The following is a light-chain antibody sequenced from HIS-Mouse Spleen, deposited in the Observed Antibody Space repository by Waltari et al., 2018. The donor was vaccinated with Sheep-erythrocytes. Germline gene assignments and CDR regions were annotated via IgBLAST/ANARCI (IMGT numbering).Light chain of an antibody. V-gene: IGLV2-11*01. CDR2: DVS. CDR3: CSYAGSYNHV. Sequence: QSALTQPRSVSGSPGQSVTISCTGTSRDGGGYNHVSWYQQHPGKAPKLLIYDVSKRPSGVPDRFSGSKSGNTASLTISGLQAEDEADYYCCSYAGSYNHVFATGTKVTVL. J-gene: IGLJ1*01. CDR1: SRDGGGYNH.